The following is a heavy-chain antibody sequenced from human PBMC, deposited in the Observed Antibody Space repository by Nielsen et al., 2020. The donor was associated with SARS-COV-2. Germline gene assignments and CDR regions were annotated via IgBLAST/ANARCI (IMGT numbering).Heavy chain of an antibody. CDR1: GFTFNTYA. V-gene: IGHV4-59*01. J-gene: IGHJ6*03. D-gene: IGHD3-22*01. CDR3: ARVKDDYDTSGPLLGYMDV. Sequence: GSLRLSCAASGFTFNTYAMSWIRQPPGKGLEWIGYIFYRGNTNYNPSLKSRVTISVDTSKNQFSLKLSSVTAADTAVYYCARVKDDYDTSGPLLGYMDVWGKGTTVTVS. CDR2: IFYRGNT.